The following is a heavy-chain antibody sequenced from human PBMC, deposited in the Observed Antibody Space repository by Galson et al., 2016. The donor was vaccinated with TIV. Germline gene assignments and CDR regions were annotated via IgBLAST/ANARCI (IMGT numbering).Heavy chain of an antibody. Sequence: DNYMTWIRQAPGKGLEWIGYIYYSGRTFYNPSLKSRITISVDTSKNQFSVKLTSVTAADTAVYYCARKAGYYYYATDVWGQGTTVTVSS. CDR2: IYYSGRT. V-gene: IGHV4-30-4*08. CDR1: DNY. CDR3: ARKAGYYYYATDV. J-gene: IGHJ6*02.